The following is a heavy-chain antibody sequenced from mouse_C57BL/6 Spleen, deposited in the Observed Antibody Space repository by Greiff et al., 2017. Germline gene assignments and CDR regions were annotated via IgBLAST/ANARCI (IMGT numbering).Heavy chain of an antibody. Sequence: QVQLQQSGAELARPGASVKLSCTASGYTFKSYGMRWVKQRTGQGLEWIGEIDPGSGNTKYNAKFKGKATITANKSSSTAYLERRSLTSEDTAVYCGARDVTYAIDYWGQGTSVTVSS. CDR3: ARDVTYAIDY. CDR2: IDPGSGNT. J-gene: IGHJ4*01. CDR1: GYTFKSYG. D-gene: IGHD2-12*01. V-gene: IGHV1-81*01.